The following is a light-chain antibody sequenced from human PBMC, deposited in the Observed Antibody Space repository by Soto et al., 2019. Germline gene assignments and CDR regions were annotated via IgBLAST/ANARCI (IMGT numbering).Light chain of an antibody. CDR1: QSISTW. V-gene: IGKV1-5*03. J-gene: IGKJ4*01. Sequence: DIQMTQSPSTLSASVGDRVTITCRASQSISTWLAWYQQKPGKAPKLLIYKASSLEGGVPSRFGGSGSGTLFNITISSLQPDDFATYYCQQYNTYPLTVGGGTTVDIK. CDR2: KAS. CDR3: QQYNTYPLT.